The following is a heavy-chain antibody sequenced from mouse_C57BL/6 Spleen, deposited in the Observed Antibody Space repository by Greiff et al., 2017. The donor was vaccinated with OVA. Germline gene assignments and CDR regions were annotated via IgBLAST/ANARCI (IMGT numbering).Heavy chain of an antibody. J-gene: IGHJ1*03. CDR2: IDPETGGT. D-gene: IGHD4-1*01. CDR1: GYTFTDYE. Sequence: QVQLQQSGAELVRPGASVTLSCKASGYTFTDYEMHWVKQTPVHGLEWIGAIDPETGGTAYNQKFKGKAILTADKSSSTAYMELRSLTSEDSAVYYCTREEGGTRYFDVWGTGTTVTVSS. V-gene: IGHV1-15*01. CDR3: TREEGGTRYFDV.